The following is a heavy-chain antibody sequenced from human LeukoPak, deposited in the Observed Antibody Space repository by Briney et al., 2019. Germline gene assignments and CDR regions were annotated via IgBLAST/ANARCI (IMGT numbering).Heavy chain of an antibody. D-gene: IGHD2-15*01. V-gene: IGHV3-33*06. CDR2: IWYDGSNK. CDR1: GFTFSSYG. CDR3: AKVGTIGSGGSWRLWEDWFDP. Sequence: QPGGSLRLSCAASGFTFSSYGMHWVRQAPGKGLEWVAVIWYDGSNKYYADSVKGRFTISRDNSKNTLYLQMNSLRAEDTAVYYCAKVGTIGSGGSWRLWEDWFDPWGQGTLVTVSS. J-gene: IGHJ5*02.